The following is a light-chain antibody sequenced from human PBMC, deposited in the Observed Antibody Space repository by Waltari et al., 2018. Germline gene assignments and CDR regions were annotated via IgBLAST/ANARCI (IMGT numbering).Light chain of an antibody. Sequence: DIQMTHSPSSLSASLGDRVTIPCRASQGISNYLAWYQQKPGKVPKLLIYAASTLQSGVPSRFSGSGSGTDFTLTISSLQPEDVATYYCQKYNSAPRTFGQGTKVEIK. J-gene: IGKJ1*01. CDR1: QGISNY. V-gene: IGKV1-27*01. CDR3: QKYNSAPRT. CDR2: AAS.